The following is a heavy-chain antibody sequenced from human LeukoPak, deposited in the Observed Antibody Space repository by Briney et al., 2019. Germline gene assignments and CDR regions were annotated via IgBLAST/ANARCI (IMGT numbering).Heavy chain of an antibody. CDR2: MNPNSGNT. CDR3: ARNSGMAVAAYYYYGMAV. D-gene: IGHD6-19*01. J-gene: IGHJ6*02. V-gene: IGHV1-8*01. CDR1: GYTFNRYD. Sequence: ASVKVSCMGSGYTFNRYDINELRQATGQGVEGMGWMNPNSGNTGYEHKFRGRVTMPMNTSKSPPSMELCSLTSGDTAVYYCARNSGMAVAAYYYYGMAVGGGETTLTVP.